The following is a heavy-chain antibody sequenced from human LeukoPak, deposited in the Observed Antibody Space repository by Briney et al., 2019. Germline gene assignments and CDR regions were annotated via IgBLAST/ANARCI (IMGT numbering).Heavy chain of an antibody. CDR3: ARTGVSISGVLLFDY. CDR2: IVVGSGNT. Sequence: SVKVSCKASGFSFTGSVIQWVRQARGQRLEWIGWIVVGSGNTNYAQKFQERVTITRDRSTSTAYMELSSLRSEDTALYYCARTGVSISGVLLFDYWGQGTLVTVSS. V-gene: IGHV1-58*02. D-gene: IGHD3-3*01. CDR1: GFSFTGSV. J-gene: IGHJ4*02.